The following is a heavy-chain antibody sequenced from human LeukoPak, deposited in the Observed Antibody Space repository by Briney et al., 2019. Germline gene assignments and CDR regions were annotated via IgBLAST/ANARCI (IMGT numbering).Heavy chain of an antibody. J-gene: IGHJ6*02. CDR2: IYYSGST. V-gene: IGHV4-59*12. CDR1: GGSISSYY. D-gene: IGHD3-10*01. CDR3: ARGVVLGVIVDYYYGMDV. Sequence: PSETLSLTCTVSGGSISSYYWSWIRQPPGKGLEWIGYIYYSGSTNYNPSLKSRVTMSVDTSKNQFSLKLSSVTAADTAVYYCARGVVLGVIVDYYYGMDVWGQGTTVTVSS.